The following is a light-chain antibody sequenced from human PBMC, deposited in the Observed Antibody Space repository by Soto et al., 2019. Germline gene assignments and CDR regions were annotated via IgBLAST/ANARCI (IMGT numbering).Light chain of an antibody. CDR3: QQYDSSLFT. CDR1: QSVSSNY. V-gene: IGKV3-20*01. Sequence: EIVLTQSPGTLSLSPGERATLSCRASQSVSSNYLAWYQQKPGQAPRLLIYGASSTATGIPDRFSGSGSGADMTLTISRLEPDDFAVYYWQQYDSSLFTFGPGTKVDIK. CDR2: GAS. J-gene: IGKJ3*01.